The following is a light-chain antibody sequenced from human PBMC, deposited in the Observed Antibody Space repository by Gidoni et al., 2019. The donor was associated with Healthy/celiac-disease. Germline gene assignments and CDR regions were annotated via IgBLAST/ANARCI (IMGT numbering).Light chain of an antibody. Sequence: DIQMTQSPSSLSASVGDRVTITSRASQSISSYLNWYQQKPGKAPKLLIYAASSLQSGVPSRCSGSGSGTDFTLTISSLQPEDFATYYCQQSYSTHPTFGQGTKVEIK. CDR3: QQSYSTHPT. J-gene: IGKJ1*01. CDR2: AAS. CDR1: QSISSY. V-gene: IGKV1-39*01.